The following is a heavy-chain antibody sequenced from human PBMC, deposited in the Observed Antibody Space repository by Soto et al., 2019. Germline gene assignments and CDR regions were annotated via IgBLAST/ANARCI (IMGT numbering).Heavy chain of an antibody. Sequence: QVQLVESGGGVVQPGRSLRLSCAASGFTFSSYGMHWVRQAPGKGLEWVAVISYDGSNKYYAESVKGRFTISRDNSKNTLYLQMNSLRAEDTAVYYCAKDLAYSSSWLDAFDIWGQGTMVTVSS. J-gene: IGHJ3*02. CDR3: AKDLAYSSSWLDAFDI. CDR2: ISYDGSNK. D-gene: IGHD6-13*01. V-gene: IGHV3-30*18. CDR1: GFTFSSYG.